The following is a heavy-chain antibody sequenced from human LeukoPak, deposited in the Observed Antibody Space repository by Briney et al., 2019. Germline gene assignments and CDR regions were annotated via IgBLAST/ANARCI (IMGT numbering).Heavy chain of an antibody. V-gene: IGHV1-24*01. CDR3: ATVLDCSSTSCPD. J-gene: IGHJ1*01. Sequence: ASVTLSCKVSGYTLTELSMHWVRQAPGKGLEWMGGFDPEDGETIYAQKFQGRVTMTEDTSTDTAYMELSSLRSEDTAVYYCATVLDCSSTSCPDWGQGPLVTVSS. CDR1: GYTLTELS. CDR2: FDPEDGET. D-gene: IGHD2-2*01.